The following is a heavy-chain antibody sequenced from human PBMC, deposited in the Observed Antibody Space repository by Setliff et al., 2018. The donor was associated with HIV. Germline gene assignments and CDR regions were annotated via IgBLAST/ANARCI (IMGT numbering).Heavy chain of an antibody. CDR3: ASGGVDFVWGSYSPVPI. D-gene: IGHD3-16*01. Sequence: PSETLSLTCAVYGGSFSGYYWSWIRQPPGKGLEWIGEINHSGSTNYNPSLKSRVIISVDTSENQFSLKLSSVTAADTAVYYCASGGVDFVWGSYSPVPIWGQGTMVTVSS. CDR2: INHSGST. CDR1: GGSFSGYY. J-gene: IGHJ3*02. V-gene: IGHV4-34*01.